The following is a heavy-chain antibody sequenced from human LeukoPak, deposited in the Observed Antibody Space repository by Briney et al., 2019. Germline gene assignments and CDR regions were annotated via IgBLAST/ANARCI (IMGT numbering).Heavy chain of an antibody. CDR3: ARASDIVVVPAAYHFDY. Sequence: SETLSLTCAVYGGSFSGYYWSWIRQPPGKGLEWIGEINHSGSTNYNPSLKSRVTISVDTSKNQFSLKLSSVTAADTAVYYCARASDIVVVPAAYHFDYWGQGTLVTVSS. J-gene: IGHJ4*02. CDR1: GGSFSGYY. D-gene: IGHD2-2*01. CDR2: INHSGST. V-gene: IGHV4-34*01.